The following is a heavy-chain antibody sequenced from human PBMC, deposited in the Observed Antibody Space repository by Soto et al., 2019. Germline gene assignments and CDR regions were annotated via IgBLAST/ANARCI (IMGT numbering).Heavy chain of an antibody. CDR2: IYYSGNT. Sequence: SETLSLTCTVSSGSISSSSSYWGWIRQPPGKGLEWIGSIYYSGNTYYNPSLKSRVTISIDSSKTQFTLQLNSVTAADTAVYYCARWNVRRFDYWGQGTLVTVSS. V-gene: IGHV4-39*01. J-gene: IGHJ4*02. CDR3: ARWNVRRFDY. CDR1: SGSISSSSSY. D-gene: IGHD1-1*01.